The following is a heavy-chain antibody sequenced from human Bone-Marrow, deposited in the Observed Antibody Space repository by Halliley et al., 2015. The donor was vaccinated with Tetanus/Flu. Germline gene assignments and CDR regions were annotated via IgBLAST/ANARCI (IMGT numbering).Heavy chain of an antibody. CDR3: AKTLSNAYFALDY. J-gene: IGHJ4*02. CDR2: IYLGDSVT. V-gene: IGHV5-51*01. CDR1: GFSFPLFW. Sequence: QLVQSGAEVKKPGESLKISCKGSGFSFPLFWIAWVRQIPGKGLEWMGIIYLGDSVTRYSPSFQGQVTISADKSTGTAYLEWSSLKASDSALYYWAKTLSNAYFALDYWGQGTLVSVSS. D-gene: IGHD4-4*01.